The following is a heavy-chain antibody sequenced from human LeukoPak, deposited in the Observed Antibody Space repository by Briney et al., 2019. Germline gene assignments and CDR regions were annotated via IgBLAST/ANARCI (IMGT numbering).Heavy chain of an antibody. D-gene: IGHD3-10*01. Sequence: GGSLRLSCAASGITFSSYAMSWVRHAPGKGLEWVSGVSGSGGSTYYADSVKGRFTISRDNSKNTLYPQMNSLRAEDTAVYYCAKDLWDSGSQAYFDYWGQGTLVTVSS. CDR3: AKDLWDSGSQAYFDY. CDR2: VSGSGGST. J-gene: IGHJ4*02. V-gene: IGHV3-23*01. CDR1: GITFSSYA.